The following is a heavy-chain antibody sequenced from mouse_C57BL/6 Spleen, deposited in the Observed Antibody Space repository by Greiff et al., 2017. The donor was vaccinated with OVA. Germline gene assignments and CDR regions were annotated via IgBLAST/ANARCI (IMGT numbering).Heavy chain of an antibody. Sequence: DVQLQESGPGLVKPSQSLSLTCSVTGYSITSGYYWNWIRQFPGNKLEWMGYISYDGSNNYNPSLKNRISITRDTSKNQFFLKLNSVTTEDTATYYCARGGASTVVAKDLWYFDVWGTGTTVTVSS. J-gene: IGHJ1*03. V-gene: IGHV3-6*01. D-gene: IGHD1-1*01. CDR3: ARGGASTVVAKDLWYFDV. CDR1: GYSITSGYY. CDR2: ISYDGSN.